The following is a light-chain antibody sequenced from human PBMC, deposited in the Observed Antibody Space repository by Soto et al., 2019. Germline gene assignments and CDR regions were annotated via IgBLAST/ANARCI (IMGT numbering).Light chain of an antibody. CDR3: SSYAGNNNGV. V-gene: IGLV2-8*01. Sequence: QSALTQPPSASGSPGQSVTISCTGTSSDVGGYDFVSWYQQHPGKAPKFMIYEVSKRPSGVPDRFSGSKSGSTASLTVSGLQAEDEADYYCSSYAGNNNGVFGGGTKLTVL. J-gene: IGLJ3*02. CDR1: SSDVGGYDF. CDR2: EVS.